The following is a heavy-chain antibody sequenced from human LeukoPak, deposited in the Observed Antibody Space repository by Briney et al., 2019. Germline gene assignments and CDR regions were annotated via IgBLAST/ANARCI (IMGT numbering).Heavy chain of an antibody. V-gene: IGHV3-43*01. CDR1: GFTFDDYT. D-gene: IGHD2-15*01. Sequence: GGSLRLSCAASGFTFDDYTMHWVRQATGKGLEWVSLISWDGGSTYYADSVKGRFTISRDNSKNSLYLQMNSLRTEDTALYYCAKAQGYCSGGSCYSGIDYWGQGTLVTVSS. CDR2: ISWDGGST. J-gene: IGHJ4*02. CDR3: AKAQGYCSGGSCYSGIDY.